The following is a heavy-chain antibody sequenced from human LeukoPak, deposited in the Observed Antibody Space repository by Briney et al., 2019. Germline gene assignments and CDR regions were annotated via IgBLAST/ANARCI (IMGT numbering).Heavy chain of an antibody. D-gene: IGHD3-10*01. J-gene: IGHJ4*02. Sequence: ASVKVSCKTPGGTFSSYAVNWVRQAPGQGLDWVGRIIPSVGLTTYAQKLQARVAISAETSTGTIYMELSSLRSEDTALYYCAIGEDFDSWGQGTLVAVSS. CDR3: AIGEDFDS. CDR1: GGTFSSYA. V-gene: IGHV1-69*04. CDR2: IIPSVGLT.